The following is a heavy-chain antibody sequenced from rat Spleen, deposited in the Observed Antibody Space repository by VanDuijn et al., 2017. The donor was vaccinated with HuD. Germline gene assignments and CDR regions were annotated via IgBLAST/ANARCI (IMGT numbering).Heavy chain of an antibody. J-gene: IGHJ2*01. V-gene: IGHV5-20*01. CDR3: TTDPHNNY. Sequence: EVQLVESGGGLVQPGRSLKLSCAASGFAFSDHYVAWVRQGPTKGLEWVATINYDGRSTFYRDSVRDRFTISRDNGKNTLYLQMDSLRSEDTATYYCTTDPHNNYWGQGVMVTVSS. CDR2: INYDGRST. D-gene: IGHD1-10*01. CDR1: GFAFSDHY.